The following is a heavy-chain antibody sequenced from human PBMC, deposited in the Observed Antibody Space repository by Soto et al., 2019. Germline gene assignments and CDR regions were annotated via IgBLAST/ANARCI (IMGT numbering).Heavy chain of an antibody. Sequence: EVQLVESGGGLVQPGGSLRLSWAASGFTFSSSSMNWVRQAPGKGLEWLSYISSSISTMHYADSVKGRFTISRDNAKNSLYLQINSLRDEDTAVYYCAREVRDTAVADFDYWGQGTLVTVSS. CDR2: ISSSISTM. CDR1: GFTFSSSS. D-gene: IGHD5-18*01. J-gene: IGHJ4*02. V-gene: IGHV3-48*02. CDR3: AREVRDTAVADFDY.